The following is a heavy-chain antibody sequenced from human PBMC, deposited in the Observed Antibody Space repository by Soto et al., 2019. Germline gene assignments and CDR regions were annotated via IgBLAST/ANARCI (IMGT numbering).Heavy chain of an antibody. CDR1: GFTFSTCT. CDR2: MSASTSHI. D-gene: IGHD2-15*01. Sequence: EVQLVESGGGLVQPGGSLRLSCAASGFTFSTCTMNWVRQAPGKGLEWVSAMSASTSHIYYADSVKGRFTISRDNAKNSLFLQMNSLRAEDTAAYYSSGCSCGACRRGYGLDVWGQGTTVTVSS. V-gene: IGHV3-21*01. CDR3: SGCSCGACRRGYGLDV. J-gene: IGHJ6*02.